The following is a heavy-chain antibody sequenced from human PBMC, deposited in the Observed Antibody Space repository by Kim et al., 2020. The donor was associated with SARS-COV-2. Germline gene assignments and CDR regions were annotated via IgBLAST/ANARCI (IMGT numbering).Heavy chain of an antibody. CDR1: GGSFSDFQ. CDR3: AAGAPGH. V-gene: IGHV4-34*01. J-gene: IGHJ1*01. Sequence: SETLSLTCAVYGGSFSDFQWSWIRQTPGKGLEWIGQINHSGRTKYNPSLKGRISMSVDTSKNQFSLKLSSVTVADTAIYYCAAGAPGHWGQGTLVTASS. CDR2: INHSGRT.